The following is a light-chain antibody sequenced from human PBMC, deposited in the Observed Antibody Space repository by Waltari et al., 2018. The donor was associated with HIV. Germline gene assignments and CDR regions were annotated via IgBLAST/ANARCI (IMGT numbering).Light chain of an antibody. CDR3: ACWDRSGDYIL. Sequence: SSELTQDPAVSVALGQTVKIACLGDSLRKYYVSWYRLRPGQAPQLLVYGKKSRPSVSPDRFSASSSGNRAFLTITGGRAEDEADYYCACWDRSGDYILFGGGTSLTGL. CDR1: SLRKYY. J-gene: IGLJ2*01. V-gene: IGLV3-19*01. CDR2: GKK.